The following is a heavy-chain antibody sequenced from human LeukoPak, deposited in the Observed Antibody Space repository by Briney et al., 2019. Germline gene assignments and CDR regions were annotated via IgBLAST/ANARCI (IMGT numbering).Heavy chain of an antibody. CDR2: IVVGSGNT. J-gene: IGHJ4*02. Sequence: SVKVSCKASGFTSTSSAMQWVRQARGQRLEWIGWIVVGSGNTNYAQKFQERVTITRDMSTSTAYMELSSLRSEDTAVYYCAAAGGVPAVAADWGQGTLVTVSS. CDR1: GFTSTSSA. V-gene: IGHV1-58*02. D-gene: IGHD2-2*01. CDR3: AAAGGVPAVAAD.